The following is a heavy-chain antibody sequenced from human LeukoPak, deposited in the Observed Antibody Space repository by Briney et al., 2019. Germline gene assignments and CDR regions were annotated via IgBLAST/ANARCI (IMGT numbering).Heavy chain of an antibody. CDR2: ISSSSSYI. Sequence: AGGSLRLSCAASGFTFSSYSMNWVRQAPGKGLEWVSSISSSSSYIYYADSVKGRFSLSRDNAKNSLYLQMNSLRAEDTAVYYCAREGIAAAGTYYYYGMDVWGKGTTVTVSS. D-gene: IGHD6-13*01. V-gene: IGHV3-21*01. J-gene: IGHJ6*04. CDR3: AREGIAAAGTYYYYGMDV. CDR1: GFTFSSYS.